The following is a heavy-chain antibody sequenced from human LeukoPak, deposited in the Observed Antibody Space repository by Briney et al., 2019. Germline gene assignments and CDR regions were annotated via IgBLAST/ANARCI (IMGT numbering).Heavy chain of an antibody. D-gene: IGHD2-15*01. V-gene: IGHV4-30-4*01. Sequence: SETLSLTCTVPGGSINGGDYYWTWIRQPPGKGLEWIGYIYYSGSTYYNPSLKSRVTISIDTSKKQFLLDLSSVTAADTAVYDCARKVVADTAFDFWGQGTLVTVSS. CDR2: IYYSGST. J-gene: IGHJ4*02. CDR1: GGSINGGDYY. CDR3: ARKVVADTAFDF.